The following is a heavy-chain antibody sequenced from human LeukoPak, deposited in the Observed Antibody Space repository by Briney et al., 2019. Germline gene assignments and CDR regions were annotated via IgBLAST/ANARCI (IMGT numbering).Heavy chain of an antibody. Sequence: SETLSLTCTVSGYSISSGYYWGWIRQPPGKGLEWIGSIYHSGSTYYNPSLKSRVTISVDTSKNQFSLKLSSVTAADTAVYYCARGVVAAITRAMNWFDPWGQGTLVTVSS. CDR2: IYHSGST. J-gene: IGHJ5*02. D-gene: IGHD2-15*01. CDR1: GYSISSGYY. CDR3: ARGVVAAITRAMNWFDP. V-gene: IGHV4-38-2*02.